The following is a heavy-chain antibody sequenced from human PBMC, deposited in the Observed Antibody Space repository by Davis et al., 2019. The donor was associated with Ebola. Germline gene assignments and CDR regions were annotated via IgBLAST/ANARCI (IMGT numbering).Heavy chain of an antibody. CDR2: IKQDGSEK. CDR1: GFTFSSYW. CDR3: ARDSPMTTVTLGYYYGMDV. Sequence: PGGSLRLSCAASGFTFSSYWTSWVRQAPGKGLEWVANIKQDGSEKYYVDSVKGRFTISRDNAKNSLYLQMNSLRAEDTAVYYCARDSPMTTVTLGYYYGMDVWGQGTTVTVSS. J-gene: IGHJ6*02. V-gene: IGHV3-7*03. D-gene: IGHD4-11*01.